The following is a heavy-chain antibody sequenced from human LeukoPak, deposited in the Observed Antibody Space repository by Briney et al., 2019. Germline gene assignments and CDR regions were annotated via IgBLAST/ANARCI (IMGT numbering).Heavy chain of an antibody. Sequence: GGSLRLSCATSGFNFDRYTIHWVRQAPGKGLEWVSGISGSGDNTYYADSVKGRFTISRDNSKNTLYVQVNSLGTEDTAAYYCAKGSYYDSSGSFYFDYWGQGTLVTVSS. J-gene: IGHJ4*02. CDR1: GFNFDRYT. V-gene: IGHV3-23*01. D-gene: IGHD3-22*01. CDR2: ISGSGDNT. CDR3: AKGSYYDSSGSFYFDY.